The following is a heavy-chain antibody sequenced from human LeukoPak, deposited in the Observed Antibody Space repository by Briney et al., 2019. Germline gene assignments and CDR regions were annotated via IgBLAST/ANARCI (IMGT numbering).Heavy chain of an antibody. Sequence: SQTLSLTCTVSGGSISSGGYYCSWIRQHPGKGLEWIGDIYYSGSTYYNPSLKSRVTISVDTSKNQFSLKLSSVTAADTAVYYCARSSLYDSSGYYERVYFDYWGQGTLVTVSS. CDR3: ARSSLYDSSGYYERVYFDY. D-gene: IGHD3-22*01. J-gene: IGHJ4*02. CDR2: IYYSGST. CDR1: GGSISSGGYY. V-gene: IGHV4-31*03.